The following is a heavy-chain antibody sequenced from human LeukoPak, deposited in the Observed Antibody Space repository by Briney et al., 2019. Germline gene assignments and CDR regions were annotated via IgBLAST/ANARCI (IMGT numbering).Heavy chain of an antibody. CDR3: ASIEVGYGYSSGSMILDY. V-gene: IGHV4-34*01. D-gene: IGHD6-19*01. Sequence: SETLSLTCAVYGGSFSGYYWSWIRQPPGKGLEWIGEINHSGSTNYNPSLKSRVTISVDTSKNQFSLKLSSVTAADTAVYYCASIEVGYGYSSGSMILDYWGQGTLVTVSS. CDR2: INHSGST. CDR1: GGSFSGYY. J-gene: IGHJ4*02.